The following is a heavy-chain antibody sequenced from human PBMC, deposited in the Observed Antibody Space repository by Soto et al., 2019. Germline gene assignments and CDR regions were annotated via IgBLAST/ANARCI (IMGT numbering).Heavy chain of an antibody. D-gene: IGHD2-15*01. J-gene: IGHJ6*02. V-gene: IGHV4-34*01. CDR3: ASRKYCSGGSCYSRLYYYYYYGMDV. CDR2: IDHSGST. Sequence: SETLSLTCAVYGGSFSGYYWSWIRQPPGKGLEWIGEIDHSGSTNYNPSLKSRVTMSVDTSKNQFSLKLSSVTAAGTAVYYCASRKYCSGGSCYSRLYYYYYYGMDVWGQGTTVTVSS. CDR1: GGSFSGYY.